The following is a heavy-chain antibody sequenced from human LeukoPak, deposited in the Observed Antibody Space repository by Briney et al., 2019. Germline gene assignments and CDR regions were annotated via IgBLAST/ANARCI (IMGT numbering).Heavy chain of an antibody. D-gene: IGHD5-18*01. CDR2: FDPEDGET. V-gene: IGHV1-24*01. J-gene: IGHJ4*02. CDR3: ATAAYSYTKRDFDY. Sequence: GASVKVSCKVSGYTLTELSMHWVRQAPGKGLEWRGGFDPEDGETIYAQKFQGRVTMTEDTSTDTAYMELSSLRSEDTAVYYCATAAYSYTKRDFDYWGQGTLVTVSS. CDR1: GYTLTELS.